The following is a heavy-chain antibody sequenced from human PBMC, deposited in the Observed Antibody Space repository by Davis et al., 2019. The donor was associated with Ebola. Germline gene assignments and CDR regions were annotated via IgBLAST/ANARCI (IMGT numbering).Heavy chain of an antibody. CDR3: ARHDLDAFDI. Sequence: MPSETLSLTCSVSGGPIDTVSYYWGWIRQPPGKGLEWIGSIYYSGSTYYNPSLKSRVAIFIDTSKNHFSLRLSSVTAADTAVFYCARHDLDAFDIWGQGTLVTVSS. CDR2: IYYSGST. V-gene: IGHV4-39*01. J-gene: IGHJ3*02. CDR1: GGPIDTVSYY.